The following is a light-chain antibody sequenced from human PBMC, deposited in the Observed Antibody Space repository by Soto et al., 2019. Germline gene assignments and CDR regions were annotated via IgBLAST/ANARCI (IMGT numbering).Light chain of an antibody. CDR3: FSFTTDWTHV. V-gene: IGLV2-14*01. Sequence: QSVLTQPASVSGSPGQSITISCTGTSSDVGAYNYVSWFQQHPGKAPTLIISEVSNRPSGVSNRFSGSKSGNAASLTISGLQAEDEAEYFCFSFTTDWTHVFGTGTKVTVL. CDR2: EVS. CDR1: SSDVGAYNY. J-gene: IGLJ1*01.